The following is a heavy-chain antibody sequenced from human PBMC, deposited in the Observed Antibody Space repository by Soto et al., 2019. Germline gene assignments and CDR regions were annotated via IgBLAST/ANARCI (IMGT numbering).Heavy chain of an antibody. CDR1: GYSFTSYA. V-gene: IGHV1-3*05. Sequence: QVQLVQSGAEEKKPGASVKVSCKASGYSFTSYAVHWVRQAPGQRLEWMGWINADNGNTEYSQNFQGRVTITRDTSASTVYMELSSLRSEDTAVYYCARAGALVGTTLKRFDPWGQGTLVTVSS. CDR2: INADNGNT. D-gene: IGHD1-26*01. J-gene: IGHJ5*02. CDR3: ARAGALVGTTLKRFDP.